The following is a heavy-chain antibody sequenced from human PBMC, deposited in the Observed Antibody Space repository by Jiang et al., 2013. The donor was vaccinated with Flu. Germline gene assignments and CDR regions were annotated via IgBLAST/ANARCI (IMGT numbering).Heavy chain of an antibody. D-gene: IGHD6-19*01. J-gene: IGHJ4*02. CDR3: VKTHFPSSGDWYGGFFDY. CDR2: ISSNGHNT. V-gene: IGHV3-64D*06. Sequence: GGGWVQPGGSLRLSCSASGFTFSNYALHWVRQAPGKGLQYVSAISSNGHNTYHGDSVKGRFTISRDNSKDTLYLQMSSLGTEDTAVYYCVKTHFPSSGDWYGGFFDYWGPGALVTVSS. CDR1: GFTFSNYA.